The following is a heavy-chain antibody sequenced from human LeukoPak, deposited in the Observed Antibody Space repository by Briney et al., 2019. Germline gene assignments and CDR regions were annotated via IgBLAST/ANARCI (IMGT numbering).Heavy chain of an antibody. CDR2: IRMDGGEQ. Sequence: GGSLRLSCAASGFTFSSYWMNWVRQTPGKGLEWVANIRMDGGEQYYMDSVEGRFTISRDNAKNSLYLQMYILRPEDTAVYYCARDKGYNSAYWGRGTLVTVSS. CDR1: GFTFSSYW. V-gene: IGHV3-7*01. CDR3: ARDKGYNSAY. D-gene: IGHD5-24*01. J-gene: IGHJ4*02.